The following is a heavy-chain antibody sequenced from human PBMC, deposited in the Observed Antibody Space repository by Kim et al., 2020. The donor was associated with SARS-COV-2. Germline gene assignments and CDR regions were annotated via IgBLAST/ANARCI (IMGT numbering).Heavy chain of an antibody. J-gene: IGHJ6*02. V-gene: IGHV3-53*01. D-gene: IGHD4-17*01. CDR1: GFTVSSNY. Sequence: GGSLRLSCAASGFTVSSNYMSWVRQAPGKGLEWVSVIYSGGSTYYADSVKGRFTISRDNSKNTLYLQMNSLRAEDTAVYYCARNYGGYYYYGMDVWGQGTTVTVSS. CDR3: ARNYGGYYYYGMDV. CDR2: IYSGGST.